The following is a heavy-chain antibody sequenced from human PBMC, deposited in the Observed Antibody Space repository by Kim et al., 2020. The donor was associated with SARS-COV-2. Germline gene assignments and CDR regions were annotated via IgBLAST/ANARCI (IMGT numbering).Heavy chain of an antibody. V-gene: IGHV5-51*04. J-gene: IGHJ5*02. CDR3: ARFGTYYGSGSYYKSEFDP. CDR1: GYSFASYW. D-gene: IGHD3-10*01. CDR2: VYPGESET. Sequence: GESLKIFCKGSGYSFASYWIAWVRQMPGKDLEWMGIVYPGESETRYSPSLQGQVTISADKPITTAYLQWSSLKASDTAMYYCARFGTYYGSGSYYKSEFDPWGQGTLVTVSS.